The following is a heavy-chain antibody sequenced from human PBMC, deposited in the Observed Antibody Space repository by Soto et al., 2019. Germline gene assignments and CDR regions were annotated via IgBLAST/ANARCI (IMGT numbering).Heavy chain of an antibody. CDR1: GFTFSSSG. CDR2: ISYDGSNK. J-gene: IGHJ6*02. D-gene: IGHD3-3*02. Sequence: GGSLRLSCAASGFTFSSSGIHWVRQAPGKGLEWVAVISYDGSNKFYIDSVKGRFTVSRDNSKNTLYLQMSSLRAEDTAVYYCAKDRKAHFWRLPSTMDVWGQGTKVTVSS. CDR3: AKDRKAHFWRLPSTMDV. V-gene: IGHV3-30*18.